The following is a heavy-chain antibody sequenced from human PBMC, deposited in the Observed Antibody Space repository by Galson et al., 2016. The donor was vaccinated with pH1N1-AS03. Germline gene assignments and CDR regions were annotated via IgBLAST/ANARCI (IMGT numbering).Heavy chain of an antibody. CDR3: AREWSAFDF. D-gene: IGHD2-15*01. J-gene: IGHJ3*01. Sequence: ETLSLTCTVSGDSITSYYWSWIRQPPGKGLEWIAYVYYTGATSYNPSLKRRVTISLDTSKSQFSLKLRSVTAADTAVYYCAREWSAFDFWGQGTVVTVSS. CDR2: VYYTGAT. CDR1: GDSITSYY. V-gene: IGHV4-59*01.